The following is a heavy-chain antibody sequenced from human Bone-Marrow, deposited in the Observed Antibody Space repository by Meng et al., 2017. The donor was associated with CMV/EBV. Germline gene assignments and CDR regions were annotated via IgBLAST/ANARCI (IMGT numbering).Heavy chain of an antibody. D-gene: IGHD3-3*01. CDR1: GFTFDDFA. CDR2: ISWNSEKK. V-gene: IGHV3-9*01. CDR3: AKDMAARHYDFWKGSREYFGMDV. J-gene: IGHJ6*02. Sequence: PLRLSCVVSGFTFDDFAMHWLRQAPGKGLEWVAGISWNSEKKDYADSVKGRFSISRDNAKKYLYLQMSGLRPEDTALYYCAKDMAARHYDFWKGSREYFGMDVWGRGPTVPVSS.